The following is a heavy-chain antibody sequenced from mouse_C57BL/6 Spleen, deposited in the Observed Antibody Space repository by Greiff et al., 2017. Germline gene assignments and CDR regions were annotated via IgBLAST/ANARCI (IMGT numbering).Heavy chain of an antibody. CDR2: IWSGGST. V-gene: IGHV2-2*01. CDR3: ARTTVAAYYYSMDY. Sequence: VQLQQSGPGLVQPSQSLSITCTVSGFSFTSYGVHWVRQSPGKGLEWLGVIWSGGSTDYNAAFISRLSISKDNSKSQVFFKMNSLQADDTAIYYCARTTVAAYYYSMDYWGQGTSVTVSS. J-gene: IGHJ4*01. CDR1: GFSFTSYG. D-gene: IGHD1-1*01.